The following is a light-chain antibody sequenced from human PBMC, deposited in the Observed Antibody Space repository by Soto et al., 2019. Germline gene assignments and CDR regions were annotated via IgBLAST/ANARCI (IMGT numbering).Light chain of an antibody. Sequence: QSALTQPASVSGSPGQSITISCTGTSSDVGGYNYVSWYQQHPGKAPKLMIYEVSHRPSGVSNRFSGSQSGNTASLTISGLQAEDEADYYCGSYTSSSTVVFGGGTKVTVL. J-gene: IGLJ2*01. CDR2: EVS. CDR1: SSDVGGYNY. CDR3: GSYTSSSTVV. V-gene: IGLV2-14*01.